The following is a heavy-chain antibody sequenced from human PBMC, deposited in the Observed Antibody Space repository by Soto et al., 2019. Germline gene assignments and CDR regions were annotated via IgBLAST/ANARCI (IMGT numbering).Heavy chain of an antibody. J-gene: IGHJ4*02. CDR3: ARGRGNVVNTFDY. Sequence: PSETLSLTCTVSGGSISSYFWSWFRQPPGKGLEWIGYISYSGSTNYNPSLKSRVTISVDTSKNQFSLKLSSVTAADTAVYYCARGRGNVVNTFDYWGQGTLVTVSS. V-gene: IGHV4-59*01. D-gene: IGHD3-22*01. CDR2: ISYSGST. CDR1: GGSISSYF.